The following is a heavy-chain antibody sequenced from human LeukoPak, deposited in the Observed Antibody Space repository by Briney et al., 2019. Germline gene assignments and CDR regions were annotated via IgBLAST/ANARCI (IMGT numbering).Heavy chain of an antibody. CDR2: INHSGST. CDR3: ARGRIGYCSSTSCRGWFDP. J-gene: IGHJ5*02. CDR1: GGSFSGYY. V-gene: IGHV4-34*01. Sequence: PSETLSLTRAVYGGSFSGYYWSWIRQPPGKGLEWIGEINHSGSTNYNPSLKSRVTISVDTSKNQFSLKLSSVTAADTAVYYCARGRIGYCSSTSCRGWFDPWGQGTLVTVSS. D-gene: IGHD2-2*01.